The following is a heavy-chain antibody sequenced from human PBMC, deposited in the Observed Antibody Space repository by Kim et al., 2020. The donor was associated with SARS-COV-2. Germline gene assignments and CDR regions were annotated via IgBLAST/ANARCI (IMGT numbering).Heavy chain of an antibody. Sequence: APVKARFTISRDDSKNTFYLQVNTMKTADTAVYYCAMTFYYLYNSGSLDYWGQRTLVTVSS. J-gene: IGHJ4*02. D-gene: IGHD3-22*01. V-gene: IGHV3-15*01. CDR3: AMTFYYLYNSGSLDY.